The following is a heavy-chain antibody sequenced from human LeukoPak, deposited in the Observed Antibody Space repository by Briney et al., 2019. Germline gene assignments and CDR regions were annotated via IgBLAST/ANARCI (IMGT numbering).Heavy chain of an antibody. CDR2: ISDSGYTT. V-gene: IGHV3-23*01. CDR1: GFNFGSFA. J-gene: IGHJ4*02. Sequence: GGSLRLSCAASGFNFGSFAMSWVRQAPGKGLEWVSFISDSGYTTYYADSVKGRFAISRDNSKNTLYLRMNSLRAEDTAKYYCTKEITFGGIILGTLDHWGQGSLVTVAS. D-gene: IGHD3-16*01. CDR3: TKEITFGGIILGTLDH.